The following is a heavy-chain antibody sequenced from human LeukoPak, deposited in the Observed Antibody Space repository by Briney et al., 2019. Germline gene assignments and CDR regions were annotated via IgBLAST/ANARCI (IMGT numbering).Heavy chain of an antibody. D-gene: IGHD6-19*01. CDR1: GYTFTSYG. CDR2: ISAYNGNT. V-gene: IGHV1-18*01. CDR3: ARASSRRGIAVAGGLDY. Sequence: ASVKVSCKASGYTFTSYGISWVRQAPGQGLEWMGWISAYNGNTNYAQKLQGRVTMTTDTSTSTAYMELRSLRSDDTAVYYCARASSRRGIAVAGGLDYWGQGTLVTVSS. J-gene: IGHJ4*02.